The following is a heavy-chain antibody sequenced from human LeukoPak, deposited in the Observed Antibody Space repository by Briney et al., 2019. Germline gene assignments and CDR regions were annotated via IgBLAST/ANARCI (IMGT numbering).Heavy chain of an antibody. D-gene: IGHD3-22*01. CDR2: INHSGST. J-gene: IGHJ4*02. V-gene: IGHV4-34*01. Sequence: PSETLSLTCAVYGGSFSGYYWSWIRQPPGKGLEWIGEINHSGSTNYNPSLKSRVTMSVDTSKNQFSLKLSSVTAADTAVYYCARGKIGYDSSGYYSHLDFWGQGTLVTVSS. CDR3: ARGKIGYDSSGYYSHLDF. CDR1: GGSFSGYY.